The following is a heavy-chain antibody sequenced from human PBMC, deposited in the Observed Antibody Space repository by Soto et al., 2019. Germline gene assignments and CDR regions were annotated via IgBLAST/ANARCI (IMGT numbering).Heavy chain of an antibody. V-gene: IGHV4-59*01. CDR1: GGSISSYY. D-gene: IGHD3-10*02. Sequence: QVQLQESGPGLVKPSETLSLTCTVSGGSISSYYWSWIRQPPGKGLEWIGIIFYSGSTSYNPSLKSRVTISIDTSEYQFSLKLNSVTAADTAVYYCASMIGDPVLSFDSWGKGTLVAVSS. CDR3: ASMIGDPVLSFDS. CDR2: IFYSGST. J-gene: IGHJ5*01.